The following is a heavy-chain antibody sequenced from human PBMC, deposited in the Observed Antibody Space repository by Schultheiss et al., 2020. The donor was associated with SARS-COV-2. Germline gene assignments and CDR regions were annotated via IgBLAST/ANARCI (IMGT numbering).Heavy chain of an antibody. Sequence: SVKVSCKASGGTFSSYAISWVRQAPGQGLEWMGRIIPILGIANYAQKFQGRVTITADKSTSTAYMELSSLRSEDTAVYYCARDQAVHLDRDYYYGMDVWGQGTTVTVSS. CDR1: GGTFSSYA. J-gene: IGHJ6*02. CDR3: ARDQAVHLDRDYYYGMDV. V-gene: IGHV1-69*04. D-gene: IGHD6-19*01. CDR2: IIPILGIA.